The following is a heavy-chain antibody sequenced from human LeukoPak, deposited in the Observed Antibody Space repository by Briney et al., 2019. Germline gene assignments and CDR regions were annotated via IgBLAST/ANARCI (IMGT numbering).Heavy chain of an antibody. CDR2: ISWNSGSI. CDR3: AKGDSGSYVRPADY. J-gene: IGHJ4*02. V-gene: IGHV3-9*01. CDR1: GFTFDDYA. D-gene: IGHD1-26*01. Sequence: SLRLSCAASGFTFDDYAMHWVRQAPGKGLEWVSGISWNSGSIGYADSVKGRFTISRDNAKNSLYLQMNSLRAEDTALYYCAKGDSGSYVRPADYWGQGTLVTVSS.